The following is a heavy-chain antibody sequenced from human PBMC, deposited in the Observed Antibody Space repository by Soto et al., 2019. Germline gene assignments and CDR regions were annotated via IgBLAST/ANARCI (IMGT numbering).Heavy chain of an antibody. CDR3: ARGGRYYGSGSSGRLDY. Sequence: SETLSLTFAVYGGSFSGYYWSWIRQPPGKGLEWIGEINHSGSTNYNPSLKSRVTISVDTSKNQFSLKLSSVTAADTAVYYCARGGRYYGSGSSGRLDYWGQGTLVTVSS. D-gene: IGHD3-10*01. CDR1: GGSFSGYY. V-gene: IGHV4-34*01. CDR2: INHSGST. J-gene: IGHJ4*02.